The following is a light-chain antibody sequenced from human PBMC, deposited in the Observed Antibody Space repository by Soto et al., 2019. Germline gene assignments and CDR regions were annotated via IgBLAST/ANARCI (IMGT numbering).Light chain of an antibody. Sequence: EIVLTQSPGTLSLSPGERATLSCRASESVAGNLAWYQQKPGQPPRLLIYGVSTRATGVPARFSGSGSETDFSLTISSLQIEDFALYYCQQSNNWPPLTFGGGTKVDIK. CDR1: ESVAGN. CDR3: QQSNNWPPLT. J-gene: IGKJ4*01. CDR2: GVS. V-gene: IGKV3-15*01.